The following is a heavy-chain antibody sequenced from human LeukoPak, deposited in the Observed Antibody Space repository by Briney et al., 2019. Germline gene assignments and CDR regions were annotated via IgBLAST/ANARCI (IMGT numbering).Heavy chain of an antibody. D-gene: IGHD3-16*02. V-gene: IGHV3-7*01. CDR2: IKQDGSEK. Sequence: GGSLRLSCAASGFTFSSYWMTWVRQAPGKGLEWVANIKQDGSEKYYEDSVKGRFTISRDNAKNSLYLQMNSLRAEDTAVYYCARDQYDYVWGSYRWLNAFDIWGQGTMVTVSS. CDR1: GFTFSSYW. CDR3: ARDQYDYVWGSYRWLNAFDI. J-gene: IGHJ3*02.